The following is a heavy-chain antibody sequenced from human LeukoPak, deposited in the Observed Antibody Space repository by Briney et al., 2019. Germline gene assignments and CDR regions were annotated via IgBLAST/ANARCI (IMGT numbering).Heavy chain of an antibody. J-gene: IGHJ4*02. D-gene: IGHD7-27*01. CDR2: ISGSGGST. V-gene: IGHV3-23*01. CDR3: APPLGIKSDY. CDR1: VFTLSSYA. Sequence: GSLRLSCAASVFTLSSYAMSWGRKAPGTGLQWVSAISGSGGSTYYADSVKGRFTIPRDNSKNTLYLQMNSLRAEDTAVYYCAPPLGIKSDYWGQGTLVTVSS.